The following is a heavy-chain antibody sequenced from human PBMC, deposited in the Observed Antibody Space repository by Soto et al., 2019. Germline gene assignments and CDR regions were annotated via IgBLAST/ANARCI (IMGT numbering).Heavy chain of an antibody. J-gene: IGHJ4*02. CDR2: ISDDGSSK. D-gene: IGHD4-17*01. Sequence: QALLVESGGGVVQPGRSLRISCAVSGFTFSSFGMHWVRQAPGKGLEWVAVISDDGSSKHYADSLKGRFTISRDNSNNTLYLQMDSLGPEDTAVYYCAKDRWGDFGDLNLPGYWGQGTLVTVSS. V-gene: IGHV3-30*18. CDR1: GFTFSSFG. CDR3: AKDRWGDFGDLNLPGY.